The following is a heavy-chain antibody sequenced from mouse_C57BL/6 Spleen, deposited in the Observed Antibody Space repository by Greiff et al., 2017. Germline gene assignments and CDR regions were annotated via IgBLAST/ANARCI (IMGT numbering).Heavy chain of an antibody. CDR1: GYTFTSYW. Sequence: QVQLQQPGAELVKPGASVKLSCKASGYTFTSYWMQWVKQRPGQGLEWIGEIDPSDSYTNYNQKFQGKATLTVDTYSSTAYMQLSSLTSEDSAVYYCAREGTTEAYRGQETSVTVS. CDR2: IDPSDSYT. J-gene: IGHJ4*01. D-gene: IGHD1-1*01. CDR3: AREGTTEAY. V-gene: IGHV1-50*01.